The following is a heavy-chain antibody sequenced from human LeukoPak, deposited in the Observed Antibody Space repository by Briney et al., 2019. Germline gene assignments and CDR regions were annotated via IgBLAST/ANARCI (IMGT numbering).Heavy chain of an antibody. CDR1: GYTFTSYD. CDR3: ARVPCGGSCYYYYYMDV. J-gene: IGHJ6*03. D-gene: IGHD2-15*01. CDR2: IIPIFGTA. Sequence: GASVKVSCKASGYTFTSYDINWVRQATGQGLGWMGGIIPIFGTANYAQKFQGRVTITTDESTSTAYMELSSLRSEDTAVYYCARVPCGGSCYYYYYMDVWGKGTTVTVSS. V-gene: IGHV1-69*05.